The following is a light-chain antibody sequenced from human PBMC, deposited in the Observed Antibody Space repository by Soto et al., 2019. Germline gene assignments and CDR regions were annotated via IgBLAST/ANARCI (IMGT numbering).Light chain of an antibody. V-gene: IGLV1-40*01. CDR1: SSNIGTGYD. Sequence: QSVLTQPPSVSGAPGQRVTISCTGSSSNIGTGYDVHWYQQLPGTAPKLLIYGNINRPSGVPDRFSGSKSGTSASLAITGLQAADEADYYCQSYDSSLSGSRVFGGGTKLTVL. CDR2: GNI. J-gene: IGLJ2*01. CDR3: QSYDSSLSGSRV.